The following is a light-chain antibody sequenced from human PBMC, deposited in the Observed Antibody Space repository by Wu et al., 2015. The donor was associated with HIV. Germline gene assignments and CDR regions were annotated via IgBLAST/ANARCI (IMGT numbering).Light chain of an antibody. CDR2: ATS. Sequence: EIVMTQSPATLSLSPGERATLSCRASQDVGKYVAWYQQKPGQAPRLLISATSTRASGIPARFIGSGSGTEFALTIDSLQSGDFANLFCQQYEHWPPLTFGGGTTVEI. V-gene: IGKV3-15*01. CDR1: QDVGKY. J-gene: IGKJ4*01. CDR3: QQYEHWPPLT.